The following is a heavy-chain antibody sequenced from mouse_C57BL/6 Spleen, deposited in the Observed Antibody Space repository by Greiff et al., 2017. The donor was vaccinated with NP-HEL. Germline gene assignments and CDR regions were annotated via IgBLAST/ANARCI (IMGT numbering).Heavy chain of an antibody. J-gene: IGHJ2*01. Sequence: VQLQQSGPELVKPGASVKISCKASGYTFTDYYMNWVKQSHGKSLEWIGDINPNNGGTSYNQKFKGKATLTVDKSSSTAYMELRSLTSEDSAVYYCARKLWLRHFDYWGQGTTLTVSS. CDR1: GYTFTDYY. CDR3: ARKLWLRHFDY. V-gene: IGHV1-26*01. D-gene: IGHD2-2*01. CDR2: INPNNGGT.